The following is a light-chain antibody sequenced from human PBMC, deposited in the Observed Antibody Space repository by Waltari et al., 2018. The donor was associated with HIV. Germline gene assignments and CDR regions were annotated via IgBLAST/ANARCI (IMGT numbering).Light chain of an antibody. CDR3: SSYKSSSAPYV. CDR2: ELK. J-gene: IGLJ1*01. V-gene: IGLV2-14*01. Sequence: QSALTQPASVSGSPGQSITISCTGTSSDAGVYNYVSWDQKHPGNAPKLIIYELKNRPSGVNWRCSGSKSGNTASLEISGLQAEDEAYYFCSSYKSSSAPYVFGSGTKFTVL. CDR1: SSDAGVYNY.